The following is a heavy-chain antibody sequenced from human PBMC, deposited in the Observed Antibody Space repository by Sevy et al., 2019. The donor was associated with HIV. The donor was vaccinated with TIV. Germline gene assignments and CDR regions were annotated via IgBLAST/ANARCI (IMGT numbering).Heavy chain of an antibody. J-gene: IGHJ6*03. CDR1: GFTFSSYG. D-gene: IGHD5-18*01. CDR2: IWYDGSNK. CDR3: AKASTEGYSYGYLPHYMDV. V-gene: IGHV3-33*06. Sequence: GGSLRLSCAASGFTFSSYGMHWVRQAPGKGLEWVAVIWYDGSNKYYADSVKGRFTISRDNSKNSLYLQMNSLRAEDTAVYYCAKASTEGYSYGYLPHYMDVWGKGTTVTVSS.